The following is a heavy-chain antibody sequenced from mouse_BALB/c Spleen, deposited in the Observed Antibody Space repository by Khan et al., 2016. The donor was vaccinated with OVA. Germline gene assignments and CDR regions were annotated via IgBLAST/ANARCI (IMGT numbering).Heavy chain of an antibody. CDR3: ARRGLRWDFDY. D-gene: IGHD1-1*01. V-gene: IGHV1-7*01. CDR2: INPSTGYT. Sequence: QVQLQQSGAELAKPGASVKMSCKASGYTFINYWILWVKQRPGQGLEWIGYINPSTGYTEYNQNFKDKATLTADKSSSTAYMQLRRLTSKDSAVYYCARRGLRWDFDYWGQGTTLTVSS. J-gene: IGHJ2*01. CDR1: GYTFINYW.